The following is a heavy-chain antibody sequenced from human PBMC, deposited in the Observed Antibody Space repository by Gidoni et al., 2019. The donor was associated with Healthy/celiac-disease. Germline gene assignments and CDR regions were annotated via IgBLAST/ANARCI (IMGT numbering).Heavy chain of an antibody. CDR3: AKDNTTGYSSSWYPKEYYYYYGMDV. Sequence: EVQLLESGGGLVQPGGSLRLSCAASGFTFSSYAMRWVRQAPGKGLEWVSAISGSGGSTYYADSVKGRFTISRDNSKNTLYLQMNSLRAEDTAVYYCAKDNTTGYSSSWYPKEYYYYYGMDVWGQGTTVTVSS. CDR1: GFTFSSYA. V-gene: IGHV3-23*01. CDR2: ISGSGGST. J-gene: IGHJ6*02. D-gene: IGHD6-13*01.